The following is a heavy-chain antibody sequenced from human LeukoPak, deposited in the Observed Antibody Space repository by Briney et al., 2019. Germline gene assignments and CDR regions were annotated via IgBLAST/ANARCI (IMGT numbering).Heavy chain of an antibody. Sequence: SETLSLTCAVSGGSISSGGYSWSWIRQPPGKGLEWIGYIYHSGSTYYNPSLKSRVTISVDRSKNQFSLKLSSVTAADTAVYYCAREDPMVRGVFGYWGQGTLVTVSS. D-gene: IGHD3-10*01. J-gene: IGHJ4*02. CDR2: IYHSGST. CDR3: AREDPMVRGVFGY. V-gene: IGHV4-30-2*01. CDR1: GGSISSGGYS.